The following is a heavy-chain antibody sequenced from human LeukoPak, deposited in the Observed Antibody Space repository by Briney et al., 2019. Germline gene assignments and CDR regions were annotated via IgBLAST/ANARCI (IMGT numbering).Heavy chain of an antibody. CDR2: ISADGGST. V-gene: IGHV3-43*02. CDR1: GLNFDDSG. J-gene: IGHJ4*02. Sequence: PGGSLRLSCVASGLNFDDSGMHWVRQALGKGLEWVSLISADGGSTFSADSVKGRFSISRDNSKNSLYLQMNSLRSEDTAMYYCAKESGKFDYWGQGTLVAVSS. CDR3: AKESGKFDY.